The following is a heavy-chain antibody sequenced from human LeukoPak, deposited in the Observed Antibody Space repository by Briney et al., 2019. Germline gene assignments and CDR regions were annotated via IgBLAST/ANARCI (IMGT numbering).Heavy chain of an antibody. CDR1: GGSFSDYF. J-gene: IGHJ6*03. CDR2: INHSGST. CDR3: ATHYYDSSGQANYYYYMDV. V-gene: IGHV4-34*01. Sequence: SETLSLTCAVYGGSFSDYFWSWIRQPPGKGLEWIGEINHSGSTNYNPSLKSRVTISVDTSKNQFSLKLSSVTAADTAVYYCATHYYDSSGQANYYYYMDVWGKGTTVTISS. D-gene: IGHD3-22*01.